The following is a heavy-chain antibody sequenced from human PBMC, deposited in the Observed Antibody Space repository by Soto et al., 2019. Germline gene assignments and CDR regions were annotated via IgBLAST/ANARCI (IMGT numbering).Heavy chain of an antibody. CDR1: GGSISSGGYY. CDR3: AKEGRGKLGTTSLDYGRDV. CDR2: IYYSGST. Sequence: QVQLQESGPGLVKPSQTLSLTCTVSGGSISSGGYYWSWIRQHPGKGLEWIGYIYYSGSTYYNPSLKSRVTISVDTSKNKFSLKLSSVTAADTAVYYCAKEGRGKLGTTSLDYGRDVWGQGTTVTVSS. J-gene: IGHJ6*02. V-gene: IGHV4-31*03. D-gene: IGHD1-1*01.